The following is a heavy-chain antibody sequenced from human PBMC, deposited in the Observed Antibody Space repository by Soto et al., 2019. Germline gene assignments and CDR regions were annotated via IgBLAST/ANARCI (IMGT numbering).Heavy chain of an antibody. J-gene: IGHJ4*02. CDR3: ARRPGGGGY. D-gene: IGHD3-10*01. CDR2: IYSGGYT. V-gene: IGHV3-53*01. CDR1: GFTVSNNY. Sequence: EVQLVESGGGLIQPGGSLRLSCAVSGFTVSNNYMSWVRQAPGKGLEGVSVIYSGGYTAYGDSVKGRFTISRDNSKNTPYLKMKSRRPAGPAGVFCARRPGGGGYWGQGTLVTVSS.